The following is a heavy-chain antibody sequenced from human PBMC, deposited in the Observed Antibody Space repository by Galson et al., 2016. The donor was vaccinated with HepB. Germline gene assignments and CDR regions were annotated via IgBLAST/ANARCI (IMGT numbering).Heavy chain of an antibody. Sequence: SVKVSCKASGGSFSGYAIIWVRQAPGQGLEWMGRTLPILSITTYAQKFQGRLTITADKSTNTAYMQLTSLTSEDTAVYYCTTSGHSRGSRDSFFDHWGLGTLVAVSS. J-gene: IGHJ4*02. V-gene: IGHV1-69*04. CDR2: TLPILSIT. CDR1: GGSFSGYA. D-gene: IGHD4-23*01. CDR3: TTSGHSRGSRDSFFDH.